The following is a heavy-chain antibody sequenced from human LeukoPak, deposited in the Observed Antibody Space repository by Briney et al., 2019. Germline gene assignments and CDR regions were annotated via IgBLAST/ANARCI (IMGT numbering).Heavy chain of an antibody. CDR1: GGSISSYY. V-gene: IGHV4-59*01. CDR3: ARGLGFLEWLSGGYYYYMDV. D-gene: IGHD3-3*01. CDR2: IYYSGST. Sequence: PSETLSLTCTVSGGSISSYYWSWIRQPPGKGLEWIGYIYYSGSTNYNPSLKSRVTISVDTSKNQFSLKLSSVTAADTAVYYCARGLGFLEWLSGGYYYYMDVWGKGTTVTVSS. J-gene: IGHJ6*03.